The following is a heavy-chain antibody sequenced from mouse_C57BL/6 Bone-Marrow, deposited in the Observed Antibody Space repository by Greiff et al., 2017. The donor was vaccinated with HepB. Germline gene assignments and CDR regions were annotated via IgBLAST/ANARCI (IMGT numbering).Heavy chain of an antibody. CDR2: IYPGGGDT. Sequence: VQLQQSGPELVKPGASVKISCKASGYAFSSSWMNWVKQRPGKGLEWIGRIYPGGGDTNYNGKFKGKATLTADKSSSTAYMQLSSLTSEDSAVYFCARSSYYYGSSLYWYFDVWGTGTTVTVSS. CDR1: GYAFSSSW. CDR3: ARSSYYYGSSLYWYFDV. V-gene: IGHV1-82*01. J-gene: IGHJ1*03. D-gene: IGHD1-1*01.